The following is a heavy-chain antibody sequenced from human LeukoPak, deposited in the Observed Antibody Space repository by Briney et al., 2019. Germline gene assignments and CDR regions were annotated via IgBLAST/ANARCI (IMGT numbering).Heavy chain of an antibody. CDR3: ASPGASYYYDSSGPFDY. CDR1: GFTFSNYG. V-gene: IGHV3-30*03. J-gene: IGHJ4*02. Sequence: GGSLRLSCAASGFTFSNYGMHWVRQAPGKGLDWVAVISSDGSNKYYADSVKGRFAISRDNAKNTLYLQMNSLRAEDTAVYYCASPGASYYYDSSGPFDYWGQGTLVTVSS. D-gene: IGHD3-22*01. CDR2: ISSDGSNK.